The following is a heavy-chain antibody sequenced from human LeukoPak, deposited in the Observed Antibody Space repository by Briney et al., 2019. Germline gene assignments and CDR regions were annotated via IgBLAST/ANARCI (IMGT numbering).Heavy chain of an antibody. D-gene: IGHD6-13*01. CDR2: TYYRSKWYN. CDR3: ARGRGIAAAGIDP. CDR1: GDSVSSNSAA. V-gene: IGHV6-1*01. J-gene: IGHJ5*02. Sequence: SQTLSLTCAISGDSVSSNSAAWNWLRQSPSRGLEWLGRTYYRSKWYNDYAVSVKSRITINPDTSKNQFSLQLNSVTPEDTAVYYCARGRGIAAAGIDPWGQGTLVTVSS.